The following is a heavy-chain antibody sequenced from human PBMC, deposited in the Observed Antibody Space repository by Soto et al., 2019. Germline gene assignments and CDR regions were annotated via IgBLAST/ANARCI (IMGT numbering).Heavy chain of an antibody. J-gene: IGHJ6*02. V-gene: IGHV5-10-1*01. Sequence: PGESLKISCQGSGYSFTSYWISWVRQMPGKGLEWMGRIDPSDSYTNYSPSFQGHVTISADKSISTAYLQWSSLKASDTAMYYCARHSSTEYYYYYGMDVWGQGTTVTVSS. CDR3: ARHSSTEYYYYYGMDV. CDR1: GYSFTSYW. CDR2: IDPSDSYT. D-gene: IGHD2-2*01.